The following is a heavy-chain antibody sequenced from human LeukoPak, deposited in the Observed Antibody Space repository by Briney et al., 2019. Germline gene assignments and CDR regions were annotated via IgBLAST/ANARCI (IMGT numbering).Heavy chain of an antibody. CDR3: TRHGSYSHGF. J-gene: IGHJ4*02. CDR1: GGSISSGGY. D-gene: IGHD3-10*01. V-gene: IGHV4-4*02. CDR2: IYISGST. Sequence: PSGTLSLTYAVSGGSISSGGYWSWVRQPPGKGLEWIGQIYISGSTNYNPSLDSRVTMSLDKSRNQLSLRLKSMTAADTAVYYCTRHGSYSHGFWGQGALVTVAS.